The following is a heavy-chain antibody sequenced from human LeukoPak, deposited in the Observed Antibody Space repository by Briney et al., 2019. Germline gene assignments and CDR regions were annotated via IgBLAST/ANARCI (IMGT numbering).Heavy chain of an antibody. J-gene: IGHJ4*02. V-gene: IGHV4-59*01. Sequence: TSETLSLTCTVSGGSISSYYWSWIRQPPGKGLEWIGYIYYSGSTNYNPSLKSRVTISVDTSKNQFSLKLSSVTAADTAVNYCARDQDIRGFDYWGQGTLVTVSS. D-gene: IGHD3-3*02. CDR3: ARDQDIRGFDY. CDR2: IYYSGST. CDR1: GGSISSYY.